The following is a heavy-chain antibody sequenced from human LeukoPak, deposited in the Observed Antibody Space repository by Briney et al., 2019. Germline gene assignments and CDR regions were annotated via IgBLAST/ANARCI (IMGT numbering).Heavy chain of an antibody. J-gene: IGHJ6*03. CDR3: ARRSGYDSSGYRFYYYYMDV. CDR2: INHSGST. V-gene: IGHV4-34*01. Sequence: SETLSLTCVVYGGPFSGYYWSWIRQPPGKGLEWIGEINHSGSTHYNPSLKSRVTISVDTSKNQFSLNLSSVTAADTAVYYCARRSGYDSSGYRFYYYYMDVWGKGTTVTVSS. CDR1: GGPFSGYY. D-gene: IGHD3-22*01.